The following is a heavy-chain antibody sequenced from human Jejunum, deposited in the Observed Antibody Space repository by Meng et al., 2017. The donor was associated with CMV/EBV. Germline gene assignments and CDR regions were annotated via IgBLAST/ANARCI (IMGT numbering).Heavy chain of an antibody. J-gene: IGHJ3*02. Sequence: GFQCRNNSMNWVRQDPGKGLEWVASISDSGGYIDYANSVRGRLTISRDNAKSSLYLHVNTLRAEDTAVYYCARASGSYSDAFDIWGQGTMVTVSS. V-gene: IGHV3-21*01. CDR3: ARASGSYSDAFDI. D-gene: IGHD1-26*01. CDR1: GFQCRNNS. CDR2: ISDSGGYI.